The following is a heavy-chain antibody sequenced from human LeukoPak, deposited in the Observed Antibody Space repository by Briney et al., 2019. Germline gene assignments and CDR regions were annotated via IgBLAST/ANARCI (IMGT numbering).Heavy chain of an antibody. CDR3: ARGRGWVDH. J-gene: IGHJ4*02. CDR1: GFTVSSNY. V-gene: IGHV3-7*01. CDR2: IHEDGSVT. D-gene: IGHD3-16*01. Sequence: QPGGSLRLSCAASGFTVSSNYMTWVRQAPGKGLEWVANIHEDGSVTNYVDSVKGRFTISRDNARNSVYLQLNRLRAEDTALYYCARGRGWVDHWGQGTLVTVSS.